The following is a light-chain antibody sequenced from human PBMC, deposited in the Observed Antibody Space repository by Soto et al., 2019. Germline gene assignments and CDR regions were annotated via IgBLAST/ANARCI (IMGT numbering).Light chain of an antibody. J-gene: IGKJ5*01. CDR2: SAS. CDR3: QQYGGSPPIT. CDR1: QNLGTLY. V-gene: IGKV3-20*01. Sequence: EIVLTQSPGTLSLSPGERGTLSCRASQNLGTLYLAWFQQKSGQAPRLLIYSASRRATGIPDRFSGGGSGTHFTLTISRLEPEDFAVYYCQQYGGSPPITFGQGTRLENK.